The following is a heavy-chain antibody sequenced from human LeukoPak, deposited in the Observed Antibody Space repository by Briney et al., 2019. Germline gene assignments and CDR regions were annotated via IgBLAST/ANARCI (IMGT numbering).Heavy chain of an antibody. CDR2: ISGSGGST. D-gene: IGHD2-15*01. Sequence: GGSLRLSCAASGFTFSSYAMSWVRQAPGKGLEWVSAISGSGGSTYYADSVKGLFTISRDNAKNSLYLQMNSLRVEDTAVYYCARVGEGYCSGGSCYAGDYWGQGTLVTVSS. CDR1: GFTFSSYA. V-gene: IGHV3-23*01. CDR3: ARVGEGYCSGGSCYAGDY. J-gene: IGHJ4*02.